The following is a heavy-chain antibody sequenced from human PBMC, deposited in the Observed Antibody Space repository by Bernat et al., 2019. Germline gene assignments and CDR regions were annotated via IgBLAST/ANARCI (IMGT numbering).Heavy chain of an antibody. D-gene: IGHD3-16*02. CDR3: AKDCEDYVWGSYRYFDY. V-gene: IGHV1-58*02. CDR2: IVVGSGNT. CDR1: GFTFTSSA. J-gene: IGHJ4*02. Sequence: QMQLVQSGPEVKKPGTSVKVSCKASGFTFTSSAMQWVRQARGQRLEWIGWIVVGSGNTNYAQKFQERVTITRDMSTSTAYMELSSLRSEDTAVYYCAKDCEDYVWGSYRYFDYWGQGTLVTVSS.